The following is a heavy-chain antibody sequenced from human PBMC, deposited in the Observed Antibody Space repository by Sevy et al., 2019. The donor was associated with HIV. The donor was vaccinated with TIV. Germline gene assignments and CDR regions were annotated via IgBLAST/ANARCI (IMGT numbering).Heavy chain of an antibody. J-gene: IGHJ4*02. CDR3: AKDNPPSSPDYYVSSGLGGGGFDY. V-gene: IGHV3-23*01. D-gene: IGHD3-22*01. CDR1: GFTFSSYA. Sequence: GGSLRLSCAASGFTFSSYAMSWVRQAPGKGLEWVSAISGSGGSTYYADSVKGRFTISRNNSKNTLYLQMNSLRAEDTAVYYWAKDNPPSSPDYYVSSGLGGGGFDYWGQGTLVTVSS. CDR2: ISGSGGST.